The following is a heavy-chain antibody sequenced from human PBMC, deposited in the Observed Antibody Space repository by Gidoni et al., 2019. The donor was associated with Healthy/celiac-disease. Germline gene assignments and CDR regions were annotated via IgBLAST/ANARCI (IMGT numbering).Heavy chain of an antibody. D-gene: IGHD6-6*01. V-gene: IGHV3-21*01. CDR2: ISSSSSYI. CDR1: GFTFSSYS. Sequence: EVQLVESGGGLVKPGGSLRLSCAASGFTFSSYSMNWVRQAPGKGLEWVSSISSSSSYIYYADSVKGRFTISRDNAKNSLYLQMNSLRAEDTAVYYCARDSAVSSSSSFPGWFDPWGQGTLVTVSS. J-gene: IGHJ5*02. CDR3: ARDSAVSSSSSFPGWFDP.